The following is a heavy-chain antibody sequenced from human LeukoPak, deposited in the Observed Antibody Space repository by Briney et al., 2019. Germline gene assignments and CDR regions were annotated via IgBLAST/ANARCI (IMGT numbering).Heavy chain of an antibody. D-gene: IGHD3-3*01. V-gene: IGHV3-48*01. CDR1: GFTFSSYS. J-gene: IGHJ6*02. CDR2: ISSTRSPI. Sequence: GGSLRLSCAASGFTFSSYSMNWVRQAPGKGLEWISYISSTRSPIYYADSVKGRFTISRDNAKNSLYLQMNGLRAEDTAVYYCAKDSTVSGSYYGMDIWGQGTTVTVSS. CDR3: AKDSTVSGSYYGMDI.